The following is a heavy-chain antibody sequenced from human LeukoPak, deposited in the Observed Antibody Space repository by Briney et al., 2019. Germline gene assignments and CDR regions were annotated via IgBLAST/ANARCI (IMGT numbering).Heavy chain of an antibody. CDR3: ARRTGHSYFDY. J-gene: IGHJ4*02. D-gene: IGHD1-14*01. CDR1: GFTFSDYY. CDR2: ISGSGTTI. V-gene: IGHV3-11*01. Sequence: GGSLRLSRAASGFTFSDYYMGWIRQAPGKGLEWVSYISGSGTTIFSADSLKGRFTISRDNAKKSLYLQMSSLRAEDTAVYYCARRTGHSYFDYWGQGTLVTVSS.